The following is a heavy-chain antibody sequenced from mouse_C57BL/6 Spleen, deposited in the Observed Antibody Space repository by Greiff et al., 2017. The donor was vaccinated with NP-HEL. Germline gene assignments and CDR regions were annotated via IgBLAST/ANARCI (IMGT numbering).Heavy chain of an antibody. V-gene: IGHV1-42*01. Sequence: VQLQQSGPELVKPGASVKISCKASGYSFTGYYMNWVKQSPEKSLEWIGEINPSTGGTTYNQKFKAKATLTVDKSSSTAYMQLKSLTSEDSAVYYCARDGNYEGFAYWGQGTLVTVSA. J-gene: IGHJ3*01. CDR1: GYSFTGYY. CDR2: INPSTGGT. D-gene: IGHD2-1*01. CDR3: ARDGNYEGFAY.